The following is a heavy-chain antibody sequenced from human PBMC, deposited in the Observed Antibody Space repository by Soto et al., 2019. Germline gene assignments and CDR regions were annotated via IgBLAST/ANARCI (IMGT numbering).Heavy chain of an antibody. CDR2: ISWDGGST. CDR3: AKGVAAAGTFEYFQH. V-gene: IGHV3-43D*04. D-gene: IGHD6-13*01. Sequence: EVQLVESGGVVVQPGGSLRLSCAASGFTFDDYAMHWVRQAPGKGLEWVSLISWDGGSTYYADSVKGRFTISRDNSKNSLYLQMNSLRAEDTALYYCAKGVAAAGTFEYFQHWGQGTLVTVSS. J-gene: IGHJ1*01. CDR1: GFTFDDYA.